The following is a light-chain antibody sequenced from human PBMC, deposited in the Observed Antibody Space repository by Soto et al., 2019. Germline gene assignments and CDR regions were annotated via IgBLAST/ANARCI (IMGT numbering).Light chain of an antibody. Sequence: QSALTQPASVSGSPGQSITISCTGTSSDVGGYNYVSWYQQHPGKAPKLMIYDVSNRPSGVSNRFSGSKFGNTASLTISGLQAEDEADYYCSSYTSSSTYVVFGGGTQLTVL. V-gene: IGLV2-14*01. CDR1: SSDVGGYNY. CDR3: SSYTSSSTYVV. CDR2: DVS. J-gene: IGLJ2*01.